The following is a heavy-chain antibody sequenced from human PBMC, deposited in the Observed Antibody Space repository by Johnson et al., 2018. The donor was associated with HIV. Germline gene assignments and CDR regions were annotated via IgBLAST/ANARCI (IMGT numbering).Heavy chain of an antibody. Sequence: VQLVESGGGVVQPGRSVRFSCTASGFTFSNYGMHWVRQAPGKGLEWVAVISYDGSNRYYADSVRGRSTLSRDNSKNTLYLQMNSLRAEDTAVYYCAKHVTIFGVVISAFDIWGQGTMVTVSS. CDR2: ISYDGSNR. CDR1: GFTFSNYG. D-gene: IGHD3-3*01. V-gene: IGHV3-30*18. CDR3: AKHVTIFGVVISAFDI. J-gene: IGHJ3*02.